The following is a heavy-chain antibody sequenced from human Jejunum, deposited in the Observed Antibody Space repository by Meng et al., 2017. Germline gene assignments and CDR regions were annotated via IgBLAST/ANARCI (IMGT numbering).Heavy chain of an antibody. CDR3: ARGSTYGGNYYYYGGNV. CDR2: IYSGNT. Sequence: SETLSLTCTVSGGSIISSNNYWSWIRQTAGRGLEWIGRIYSGNTYYNPSLKSRVSISVDTSKNLFSLHLSSVTAADTAVYYCARGSTYGGNYYYYGGNVGGQGNTVNVAS. CDR1: GGSIISSNNY. D-gene: IGHD4-23*01. V-gene: IGHV4-61*02. J-gene: IGHJ6*02.